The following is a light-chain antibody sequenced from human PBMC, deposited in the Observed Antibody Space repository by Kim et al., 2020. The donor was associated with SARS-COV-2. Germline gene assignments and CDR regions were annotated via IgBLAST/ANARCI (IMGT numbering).Light chain of an antibody. CDR1: NRDIGFYDY. CDR3: TSFTRDSTWL. V-gene: IGLV2-14*03. J-gene: IGLJ3*02. CDR2: DVN. Sequence: GPSITISGTGTNRDIGFYDYVSWYQQHPGKAPKLIIHDVNRRPSGISTHFSGAKSGNSASLTISGLHPDDEADYYCTSFTRDSTWLFGGGTKVTVL.